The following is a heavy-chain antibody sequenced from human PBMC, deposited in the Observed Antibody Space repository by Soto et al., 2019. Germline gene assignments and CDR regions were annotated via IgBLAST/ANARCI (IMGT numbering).Heavy chain of an antibody. Sequence: GESLKISCKGSGYSFTSYWISWVRQMPGKGLEWMGRIDPSDSYTNYSPSLKSRVTISIDTSKNQFSLKLSSVTAADTAMYYCARGAAAGVDYGMDVWGRGNTVTVSS. V-gene: IGHV5-10-1*01. D-gene: IGHD6-13*01. CDR2: IDPSDSYT. CDR1: GYSFTSYW. J-gene: IGHJ6*02. CDR3: ARGAAAGVDYGMDV.